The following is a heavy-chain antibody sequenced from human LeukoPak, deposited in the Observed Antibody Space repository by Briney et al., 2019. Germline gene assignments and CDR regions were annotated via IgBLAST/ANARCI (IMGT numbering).Heavy chain of an antibody. D-gene: IGHD5/OR15-5a*01. J-gene: IGHJ6*02. Sequence: SETLSLTCTVSGGSISSHHWSWIRQPPGKGLEWIGYTHYSGSTTYNPSLRSRVTVSLDKYNNQFSLRLTSVTAADTAVYYCARVASKGGMDVWGQGTTVTVSS. CDR3: ARVASKGGMDV. V-gene: IGHV4-59*11. CDR1: GGSISSHH. CDR2: THYSGST.